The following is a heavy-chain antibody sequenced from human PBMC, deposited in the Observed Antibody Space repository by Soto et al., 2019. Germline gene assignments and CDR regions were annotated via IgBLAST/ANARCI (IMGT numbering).Heavy chain of an antibody. Sequence: ASVKVSCKASGFSFTGYYIHWLRQAPGQGLEWMGWINAHSGGTEYAQKFQGRVTLTRDTSIAKAYLTLTSLTSDDTALYYCAKDSTRQLAYWLDPWGQGTQVTFSS. CDR2: INAHSGGT. J-gene: IGHJ5*02. CDR1: GFSFTGYY. V-gene: IGHV1-2*02. D-gene: IGHD6-6*01. CDR3: AKDSTRQLAYWLDP.